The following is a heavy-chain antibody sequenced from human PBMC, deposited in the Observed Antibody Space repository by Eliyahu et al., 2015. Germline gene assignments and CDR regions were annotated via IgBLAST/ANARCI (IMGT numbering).Heavy chain of an antibody. D-gene: IGHD6-19*01. J-gene: IGHJ6*02. CDR3: ARDSGIAVAGTMNYYYYGMDV. V-gene: IGHV4-59*01. CDR1: GGSXSSXY. Sequence: QVQLQESGPGLVKPSETLSLTCTVSGGSXSSXYWXWIRQPPGKGLEWIGYIYYSGSTNYNPSLKSRVTISVDTSKNQFSLKLSSVTAADTAVYYCARDSGIAVAGTMNYYYYGMDVWGQGTTVTVSS. CDR2: IYYSGST.